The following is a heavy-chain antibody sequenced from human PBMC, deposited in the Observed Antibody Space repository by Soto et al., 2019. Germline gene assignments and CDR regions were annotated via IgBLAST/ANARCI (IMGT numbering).Heavy chain of an antibody. V-gene: IGHV4-39*01. CDR2: TYYNGNA. CDR3: ASQLVAVVLKGRGY. CDR1: GGSLDRGTYY. J-gene: IGHJ4*02. Sequence: SETLSLTCNVSGGSLDRGTYYWDWLRQPTGKGLEWIGTTYYNGNAYYNPSLKSRVSMSVDTSKNQFSLKLVSVTAADTAVYYFASQLVAVVLKGRGYRSQGTLVTVSS. D-gene: IGHD2-15*01.